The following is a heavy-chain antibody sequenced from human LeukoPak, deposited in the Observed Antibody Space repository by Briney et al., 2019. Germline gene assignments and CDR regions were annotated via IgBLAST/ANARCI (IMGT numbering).Heavy chain of an antibody. CDR1: GYTFTNFG. D-gene: IGHD1-26*01. Sequence: GASVKVSCKASGYTFTNFGISWVRQAPGQGLEWMGWISTYNGDTNYAQELQGRVTLTTDTSTSTAFMELRSLRSDDTVVYYCSRGDQLLYFDYWGQGTLVTVSS. CDR2: ISTYNGDT. CDR3: SRGDQLLYFDY. V-gene: IGHV1-18*01. J-gene: IGHJ4*02.